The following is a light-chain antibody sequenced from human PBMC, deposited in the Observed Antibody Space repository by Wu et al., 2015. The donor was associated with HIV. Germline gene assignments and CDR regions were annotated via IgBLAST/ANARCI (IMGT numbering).Light chain of an antibody. CDR2: AAS. CDR3: QQSYSSPRYT. V-gene: IGKV1-39*01. J-gene: IGKJ2*01. Sequence: DIQMTQSPSSLSASVGDRVTITCRTSQNIGDYLNWYQQKPGKAPKLLIYAASSLHSGVPSRSSGSGSETHFSLTISSLQPEDFATYYCQQSYSSPRYTFGQGTKLEIE. CDR1: QNIGDY.